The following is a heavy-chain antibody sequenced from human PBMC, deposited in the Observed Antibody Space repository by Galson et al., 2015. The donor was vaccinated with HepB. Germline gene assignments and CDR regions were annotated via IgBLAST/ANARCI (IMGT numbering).Heavy chain of an antibody. Sequence: CAISGDSVSSYDAAWNWIRQSPSSGLEWLGRTYYRSKWYNDYAVSVKSRITINPDTSKNQFSLQLNSVTPEDTAVYYCAREGYYFDYWGQGTLVTVSS. CDR2: TYYRSKWYN. V-gene: IGHV6-1*01. CDR3: AREGYYFDY. CDR1: GDSVSSYDAA. J-gene: IGHJ4*02.